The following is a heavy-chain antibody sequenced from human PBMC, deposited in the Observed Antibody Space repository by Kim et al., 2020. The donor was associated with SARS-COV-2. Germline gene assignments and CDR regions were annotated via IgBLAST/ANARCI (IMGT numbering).Heavy chain of an antibody. V-gene: IGHV4-59*11. CDR2: IFYSGTT. J-gene: IGHJ4*02. Sequence: SETLSLTCTVSGASISNHYWNWIRQPPGKELEWMGYIFYSGTTNYNPSLKSRVTISLDTSKNQFSLKLTSVTAADTAVYFCARGGTNQLAQVWGQGTLVT. CDR1: GASISNHY. D-gene: IGHD2-2*01. CDR3: ARGGTNQLAQV.